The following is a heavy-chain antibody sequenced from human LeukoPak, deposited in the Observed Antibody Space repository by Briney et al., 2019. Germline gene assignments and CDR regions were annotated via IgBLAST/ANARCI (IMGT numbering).Heavy chain of an antibody. Sequence: ASVKVSCKASGYTFTSYDINWVRQATGQGLEWMGWISAYNGNTNYAQKLQGRVTMTTDTSTSTAYMELRSLRSDDTAVYYCARDRYYYDSSGYYFVYWGQGTLVTVSS. CDR1: GYTFTSYD. D-gene: IGHD3-22*01. CDR2: ISAYNGNT. CDR3: ARDRYYYDSSGYYFVY. V-gene: IGHV1-18*01. J-gene: IGHJ4*02.